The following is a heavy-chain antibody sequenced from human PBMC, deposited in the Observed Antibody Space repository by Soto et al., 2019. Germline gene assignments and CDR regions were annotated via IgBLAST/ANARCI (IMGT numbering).Heavy chain of an antibody. CDR3: ARGPRREGIVVVVAATPSGPSKFFDP. J-gene: IGHJ5*02. Sequence: SETLSLTSTVSGGSISSGGYYWSWIRQHPGKGLEWIGYIYYSGSTYYNPSLKSRVTISVDTSKNQFSLKLSSVTAADTAVYYCARGPRREGIVVVVAATPSGPSKFFDPWGQGTLVTVSS. D-gene: IGHD2-15*01. CDR2: IYYSGST. CDR1: GGSISSGGYY. V-gene: IGHV4-31*03.